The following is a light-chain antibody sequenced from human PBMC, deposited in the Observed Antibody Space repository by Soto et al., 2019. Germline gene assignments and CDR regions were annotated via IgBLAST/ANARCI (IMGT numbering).Light chain of an antibody. Sequence: QSALTQPASVSGSPGQSITISCTGTSSDVGSYNLVSWYQQHPGKAPKLMIYEGSKRPSGVSNRFSGSKSGNTASLTISGLQAEDEADYYRCSYAGSSTFGGYVFGTGTKVTVL. CDR2: EGS. J-gene: IGLJ1*01. CDR3: CSYAGSSTFGGYV. V-gene: IGLV2-23*03. CDR1: SSDVGSYNL.